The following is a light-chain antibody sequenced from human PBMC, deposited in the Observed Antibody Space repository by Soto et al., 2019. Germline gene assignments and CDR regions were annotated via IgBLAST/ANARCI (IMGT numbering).Light chain of an antibody. Sequence: DIQMTQSPSTLSASVGDRVIITCRASQSLNNWLAWYQQKPGKAPKILIYKASNLETGVPSRFSGSGSGTEFTLAISSLQPDDCATYYCLQYLNYPLTCGGGTMVEIK. V-gene: IGKV1-5*03. CDR1: QSLNNW. CDR2: KAS. CDR3: LQYLNYPLT. J-gene: IGKJ4*01.